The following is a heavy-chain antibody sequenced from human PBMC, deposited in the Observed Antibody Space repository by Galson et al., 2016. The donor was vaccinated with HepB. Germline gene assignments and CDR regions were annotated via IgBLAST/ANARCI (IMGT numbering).Heavy chain of an antibody. V-gene: IGHV5-10-1*01. CDR1: GYIFTTYW. CDR3: AREGGYYSSGNLPDF. Sequence: QSGAEVKKPGESLRISCKGSGYIFTTYWISWVRQMPGKGLEWMGRIAPSDSYAHYSPSFQGHVTLSVDKSINTAYLQWSSRRASDTSTYYCAREGGYYSSGNLPDFWGQGTLVTVSS. CDR2: IAPSDSYA. J-gene: IGHJ4*02. D-gene: IGHD3-10*01.